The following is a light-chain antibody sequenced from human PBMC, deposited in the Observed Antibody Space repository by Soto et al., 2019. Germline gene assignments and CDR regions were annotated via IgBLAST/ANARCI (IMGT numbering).Light chain of an antibody. CDR1: QSISSY. V-gene: IGKV1-39*01. Sequence: DIQMTQSPSSLSASVGDRVTITCRASQSISSYLNWYQQKPGKAPELLIYAASNLQSGVPSRFSGSGSGTDFTLTISSLEPEDIAVYYCQQRSNWRVTFGGGTKVDIK. CDR3: QQRSNWRVT. J-gene: IGKJ4*01. CDR2: AAS.